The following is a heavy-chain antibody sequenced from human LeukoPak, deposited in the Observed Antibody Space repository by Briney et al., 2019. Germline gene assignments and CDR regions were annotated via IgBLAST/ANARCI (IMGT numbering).Heavy chain of an antibody. CDR1: GGPIIASY. CDR3: ARVRFYDTTGYSTSYYLDY. D-gene: IGHD3-22*01. J-gene: IGHJ4*02. CDR2: THYSGTG. Sequence: SETLSLTCAVSGGPIIASYWSWIRQPPGKGLEWIGYTHYSGTGNYNPSLKSRVTISIDTSKNRFSLRLTSVTAADTAVYYYARVRFYDTTGYSTSYYLDYWGQGALVTVSS. V-gene: IGHV4-59*01.